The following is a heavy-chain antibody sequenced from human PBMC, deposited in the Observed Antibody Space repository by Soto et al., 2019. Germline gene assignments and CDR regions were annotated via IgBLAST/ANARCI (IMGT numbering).Heavy chain of an antibody. D-gene: IGHD3-3*01. V-gene: IGHV4-31*03. CDR3: ARANETSAYDFWSGSAGWFDP. Sequence: SETLSLTCTVSGGSISSGGYYWSWIRQHPGKGLEWIGDIYYSGSTYYNPSLKSRVTISADTSKNQFSLKLSSVTAADTAVYYCARANETSAYDFWSGSAGWFDPWGQGTLVTVSS. J-gene: IGHJ5*02. CDR1: GGSISSGGYY. CDR2: IYYSGST.